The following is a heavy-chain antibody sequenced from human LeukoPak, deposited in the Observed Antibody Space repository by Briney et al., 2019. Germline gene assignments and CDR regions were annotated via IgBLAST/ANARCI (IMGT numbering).Heavy chain of an antibody. D-gene: IGHD6-6*01. CDR1: GFTFSSYA. Sequence: GGSLRLSCAASGFTFSSYAMSWVRQAPGKGLEWVSGISGSGGTTYYAHSVKGRFTISRDNPKYTLYLQMNSLRAEDTAVYYCAKRSSPYTTSSGNDYWGQGTLVTVSS. V-gene: IGHV3-23*01. CDR2: ISGSGGTT. J-gene: IGHJ4*02. CDR3: AKRSSPYTTSSGNDY.